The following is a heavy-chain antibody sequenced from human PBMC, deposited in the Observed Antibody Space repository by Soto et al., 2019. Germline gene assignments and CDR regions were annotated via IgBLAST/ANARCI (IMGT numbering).Heavy chain of an antibody. Sequence: QVQLVESGGGVVQPGRSLRLSCAASGFTFSSYGMHWVRQAPGKGLEWVAVISYDGSNKYYADSVKGRFTISRDNSNNTLYLQMNSLRAEDTAVYYCAKDRGLRYFDWLLPVGYWGQGTLVTVSS. D-gene: IGHD3-9*01. CDR2: ISYDGSNK. CDR3: AKDRGLRYFDWLLPVGY. J-gene: IGHJ4*02. V-gene: IGHV3-30*18. CDR1: GFTFSSYG.